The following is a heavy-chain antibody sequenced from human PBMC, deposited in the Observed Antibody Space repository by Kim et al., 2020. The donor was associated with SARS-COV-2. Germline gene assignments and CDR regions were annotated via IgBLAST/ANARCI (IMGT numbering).Heavy chain of an antibody. V-gene: IGHV1-8*01. J-gene: IGHJ4*02. Sequence: ASVKVSCKASGYTFTSYDINWVRQATGQGLEWLGWINPNSGNTGYTQKFQGRVTMTRNTSISTAYMELSSLRSEDTALYYCARGRYCTSITCPFYFDYWGQGTLVTVSS. CDR1: GYTFTSYD. CDR2: INPNSGNT. CDR3: ARGRYCTSITCPFYFDY. D-gene: IGHD2-2*01.